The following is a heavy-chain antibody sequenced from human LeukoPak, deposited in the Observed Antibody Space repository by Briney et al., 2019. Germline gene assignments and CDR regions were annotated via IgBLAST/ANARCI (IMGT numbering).Heavy chain of an antibody. CDR1: GGSISSYY. J-gene: IGHJ3*02. CDR3: ARHGTPAAYYYDSSGYDAFDI. D-gene: IGHD3-22*01. Sequence: SETLSLTCTVSGGSISSYYWSWIRQPPGKGLEWIGYIYYSGSTNYNPSLKSRVTISVDTSKNQFSLKLSSVTAADTAVYYCARHGTPAAYYYDSSGYDAFDIWGQGTMVTVSS. V-gene: IGHV4-59*01. CDR2: IYYSGST.